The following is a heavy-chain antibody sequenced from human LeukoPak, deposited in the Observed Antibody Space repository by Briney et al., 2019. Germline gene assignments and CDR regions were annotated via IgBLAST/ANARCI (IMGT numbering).Heavy chain of an antibody. D-gene: IGHD2-8*02. CDR3: ARRGVCAKHYFDY. Sequence: SETLSLTCTVSGGSISSSSYYWGWIRQPPGKGLEWIGSVYYSGSTYYNPSLKSRVTISVDTSKNQFSLKLSSVTAADTAVYYCARRGVCAKHYFDYWGQGTLVTVSS. V-gene: IGHV4-39*01. J-gene: IGHJ4*02. CDR1: GGSISSSSYY. CDR2: VYYSGST.